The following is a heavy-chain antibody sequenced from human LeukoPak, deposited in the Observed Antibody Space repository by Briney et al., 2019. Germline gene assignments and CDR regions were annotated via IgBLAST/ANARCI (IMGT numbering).Heavy chain of an antibody. CDR1: GFTFSSYA. CDR2: IGGSGGST. CDR3: AKDAQGYYYDSSGYWGY. J-gene: IGHJ4*02. V-gene: IGHV3-23*01. D-gene: IGHD3-22*01. Sequence: GGSLRLSCAACGFTFSSYAMSWVRESPGKGLEGVSAIGGSGGSTYYADSVKGRFTISRDNSKNTLYLQMNSLRAEDTAVYYCAKDAQGYYYDSSGYWGYWGQGTLVTVSS.